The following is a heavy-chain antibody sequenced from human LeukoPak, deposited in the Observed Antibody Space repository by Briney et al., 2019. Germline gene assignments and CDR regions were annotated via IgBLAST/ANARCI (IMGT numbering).Heavy chain of an antibody. Sequence: SETLSLTCTVSGGSISSGDYYWRWLRQPPGKGLEWTGYIYYSGSTYYNPSLKSRVTISVATSKNQSSLKLSSVTAADTAVYYCARGGVPAAMSTYYFDYWGQGTLVTVSS. CDR3: ARGGVPAAMSTYYFDY. D-gene: IGHD2-2*01. J-gene: IGHJ4*02. V-gene: IGHV4-30-4*01. CDR2: IYYSGST. CDR1: GGSISSGDYY.